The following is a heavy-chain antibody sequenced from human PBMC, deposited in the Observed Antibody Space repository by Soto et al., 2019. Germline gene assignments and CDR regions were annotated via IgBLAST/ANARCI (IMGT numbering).Heavy chain of an antibody. V-gene: IGHV4-34*01. Sequence: SETLSLTCAVYGGSFSGYSWTWIRQPPGTGLEWIGEINHTGSTNYNPSLKSRVTISVDTSKNQFSLKLTSVTAADTAVYYCARDKINGLFDDWGQGTRVNVSS. CDR2: INHTGST. CDR3: ARDKINGLFDD. CDR1: GGSFSGYS. D-gene: IGHD2-8*01. J-gene: IGHJ4*02.